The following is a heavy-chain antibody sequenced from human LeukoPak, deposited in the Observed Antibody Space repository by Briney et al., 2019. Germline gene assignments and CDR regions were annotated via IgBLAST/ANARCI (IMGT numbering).Heavy chain of an antibody. CDR1: GFSVSDYS. D-gene: IGHD3-16*01. CDR2: VMSGRGST. CDR3: TRERRGSYYAFES. J-gene: IGHJ4*02. V-gene: IGHV3-11*05. Sequence: GGSLRLSCAASGFSVSDYSISWIRQSPGKGPEWISYVMSGRGSTNYADSVKGRFTISRDNAKNSVALQLDGLRADDTAVYFCTRERRGSYYAFESWGQGALVTVSS.